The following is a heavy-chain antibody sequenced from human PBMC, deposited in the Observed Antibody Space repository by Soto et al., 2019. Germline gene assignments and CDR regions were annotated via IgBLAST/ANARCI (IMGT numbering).Heavy chain of an antibody. J-gene: IGHJ3*02. CDR3: ARELRYCSGGSPCAFDI. CDR1: GFTFSSYD. D-gene: IGHD2-15*01. V-gene: IGHV3-13*01. Sequence: QSGGSLRLSCAASGFTFSSYDMHWVRQATGKGLEWVSAIGTAGDTYYPGSVKGRFTISRENAKNSLYLQMNSLRAEDTAVYYCARELRYCSGGSPCAFDIWGQGTMVTVS. CDR2: IGTAGDT.